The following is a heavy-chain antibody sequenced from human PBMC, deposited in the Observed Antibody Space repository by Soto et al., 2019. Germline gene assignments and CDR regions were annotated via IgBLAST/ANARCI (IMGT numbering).Heavy chain of an antibody. CDR1: GFTFSDYY. J-gene: IGHJ4*02. CDR3: ARESEDLTSNFDY. Sequence: GGSLRLSCEGSGFTFSDYYISWIRQAPGKGLEWISYSSNSSTTNYIYYGDSMKGRFTISRDNAKNSLYLEMNSLRAEDTAVYYCARESEDLTSNFDYWGQGTLVTVSS. CDR2: SSNSSTTNYI. V-gene: IGHV3-11*04.